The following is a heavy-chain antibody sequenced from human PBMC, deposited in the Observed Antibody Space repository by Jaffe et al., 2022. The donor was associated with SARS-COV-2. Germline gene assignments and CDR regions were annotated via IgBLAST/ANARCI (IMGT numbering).Heavy chain of an antibody. CDR3: ARPARGYSYFDS. CDR2: ISIKSGNP. V-gene: IGHV7-4-1*02. CDR1: GYTFTDYV. D-gene: IGHD5-12*01. J-gene: IGHJ4*02. Sequence: QVQLVQSGSELKKPGASVKVSCKASGYTFTDYVMHWVRQAPGQGLEWMGWISIKSGNPTYARGFTGRFVFSLDTSINTAYLQINSLKADDTATYYCARPARGYSYFDSWGQGTLVTVSS.